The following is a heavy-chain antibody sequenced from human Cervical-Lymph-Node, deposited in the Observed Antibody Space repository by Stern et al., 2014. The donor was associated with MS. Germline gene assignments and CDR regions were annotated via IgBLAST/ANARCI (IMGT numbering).Heavy chain of an antibody. J-gene: IGHJ4*02. D-gene: IGHD3-10*01. Sequence: VQLVQSGGGVVQPGRSLRLSCAASGFTFTNYGMHWVRQAPGKGLDWVALMASDGSSRYSTDSVKGRFTISRDNSKNTLYLQMNSLRAEDTAVYYCAKDRGRRRIAMARGLDIVYFDYWGQGTLVTVSS. CDR2: MASDGSSR. CDR3: AKDRGRRRIAMARGLDIVYFDY. CDR1: GFTFTNYG. V-gene: IGHV3-30*18.